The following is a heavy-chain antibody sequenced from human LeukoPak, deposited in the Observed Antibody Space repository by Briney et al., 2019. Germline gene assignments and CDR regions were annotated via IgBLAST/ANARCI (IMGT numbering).Heavy chain of an antibody. J-gene: IGHJ4*02. CDR2: IRYDGSNK. CDR3: ARDRPHSGYDFDY. V-gene: IGHV3-30*02. Sequence: GGSLRLSCAASGFTFSSYDMHWVRQAPGKGLEWVAFIRYDGSNKYYADSVKGRFTISRDNAKSSLYLQMNSLRAEDTAIYYCARDRPHSGYDFDYWGQGTLVTVSS. CDR1: GFTFSSYD. D-gene: IGHD5-12*01.